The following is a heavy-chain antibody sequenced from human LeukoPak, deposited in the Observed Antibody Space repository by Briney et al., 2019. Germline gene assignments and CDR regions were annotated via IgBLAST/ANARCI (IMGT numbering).Heavy chain of an antibody. Sequence: PGGSLRLSCAASGFTFSSYSMNWVRQAPGKGLEWVSSISSSSSYIYYADSVKGRFTISRDNAKNSLYLQMNSLRAEDTAVYYCAMRSAWELQRPHPSYWGQGTLVTVSS. V-gene: IGHV3-21*01. CDR3: AMRSAWELQRPHPSY. D-gene: IGHD1-26*01. CDR1: GFTFSSYS. J-gene: IGHJ4*02. CDR2: ISSSSSYI.